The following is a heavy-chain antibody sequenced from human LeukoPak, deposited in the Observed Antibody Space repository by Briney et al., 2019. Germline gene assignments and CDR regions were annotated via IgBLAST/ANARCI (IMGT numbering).Heavy chain of an antibody. CDR1: GYTFTSYA. CDR3: ARDSEVGDIVVVPAALRRDYYGMDV. CDR2: IIPIFGTA. J-gene: IGHJ6*02. Sequence: SVKVSCKASGYTFTSYAMHWVRQAPGQRLEWMGGIIPIFGTANYAQKFQGRVTITADDSTSTSYMELSSLRSEDTAVYYCARDSEVGDIVVVPAALRRDYYGMDVWGQGTTVTVSS. D-gene: IGHD2-2*01. V-gene: IGHV1-69*13.